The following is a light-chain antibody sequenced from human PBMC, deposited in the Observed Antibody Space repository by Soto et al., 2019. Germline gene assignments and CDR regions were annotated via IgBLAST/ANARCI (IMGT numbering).Light chain of an antibody. CDR1: RSVSNN. V-gene: IGKV3-15*01. CDR2: GAS. Sequence: EMVMTQSPATLSASPGERATLSCRASRSVSNNLAWYQHKPGQAPRLLIYGASTRATGIPGRFSGSGSGTEFTLTISSLQSEDFAVYYCQQYDNCPWAFGQGTQVEIK. CDR3: QQYDNCPWA. J-gene: IGKJ1*01.